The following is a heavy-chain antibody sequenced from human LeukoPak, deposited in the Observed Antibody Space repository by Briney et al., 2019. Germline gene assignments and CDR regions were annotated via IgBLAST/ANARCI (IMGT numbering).Heavy chain of an antibody. J-gene: IGHJ4*02. CDR3: ARDRPNYYDSSGYPYPVFDY. D-gene: IGHD3-22*01. V-gene: IGHV3-74*01. CDR1: GFTFSNYW. CDR2: INDDGSAT. Sequence: GGSLRLSCAASGFTFSNYWMHWVRQVPGKGLVWVSRINDDGSATFYADSVKGRFTISRDNAKNSLYLQMNSLRAEDTAVYYCARDRPNYYDSSGYPYPVFDYWGQGTLVTVSS.